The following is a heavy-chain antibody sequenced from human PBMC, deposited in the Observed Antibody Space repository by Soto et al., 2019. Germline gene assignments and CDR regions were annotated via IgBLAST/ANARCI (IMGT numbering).Heavy chain of an antibody. J-gene: IGHJ4*02. CDR3: ARNYYDSSDRGYLDY. V-gene: IGHV1-2*02. Sequence: ASVKVSCKASGYTFTAYYIHWVRQAPGQGLEWMGWINPITGGTNYAPNFQGRVTMTRDTSISTAYMELSSLRSDDTALYYCARNYYDSSDRGYLDYWGQGTLVTVSS. CDR2: INPITGGT. CDR1: GYTFTAYY. D-gene: IGHD3-22*01.